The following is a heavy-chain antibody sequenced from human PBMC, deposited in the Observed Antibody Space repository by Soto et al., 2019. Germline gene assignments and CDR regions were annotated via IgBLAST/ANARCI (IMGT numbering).Heavy chain of an antibody. CDR3: AKTGPYYGILTGSQPFDY. CDR1: GFTFSSYA. CDR2: ISGSGGST. Sequence: WGSLRLSCAASGFTFSSYAMSWVRQAPGKGLEWVSAISGSGGSTYYADSVKGRFTISRDNSKNTLYLQMNSLRAEDTAVYYCAKTGPYYGILTGSQPFDYWGQGTLVTVS. D-gene: IGHD3-9*01. V-gene: IGHV3-23*01. J-gene: IGHJ4*02.